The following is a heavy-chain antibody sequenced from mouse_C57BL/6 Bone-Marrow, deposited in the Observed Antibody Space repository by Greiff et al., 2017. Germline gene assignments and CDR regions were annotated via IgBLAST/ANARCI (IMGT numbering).Heavy chain of an antibody. CDR2: INPGSGGT. D-gene: IGHD2-1*01. V-gene: IGHV1-54*01. CDR3: ARWRGNYPYYFDY. Sequence: VQLQQSGAELVRPGTSVKVSCKASGYAFTNYLIEWVKQRPGQGLEWIGVINPGSGGTNYNEKFKGKATLTADKSSSTAYMQLSSLTSEYSAVYFCARWRGNYPYYFDYWGQGTTLTVSS. CDR1: GYAFTNYL. J-gene: IGHJ2*01.